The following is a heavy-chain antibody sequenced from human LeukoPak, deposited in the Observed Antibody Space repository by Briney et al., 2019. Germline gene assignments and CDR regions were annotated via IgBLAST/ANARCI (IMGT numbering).Heavy chain of an antibody. Sequence: PGGSLRLSCAASGFTFSSYAMSWVRQAPGKGLEWVSGISGSGGSTSYADFVRGRFTISRDNSKNTLYLQMNSLRVEDTAVYYCAKALPMALEVLYFGGYFDYWGLGTQVTVSS. V-gene: IGHV3-23*01. CDR2: ISGSGGST. J-gene: IGHJ4*02. CDR3: AKALPMALEVLYFGGYFDY. CDR1: GFTFSSYA. D-gene: IGHD3-10*01.